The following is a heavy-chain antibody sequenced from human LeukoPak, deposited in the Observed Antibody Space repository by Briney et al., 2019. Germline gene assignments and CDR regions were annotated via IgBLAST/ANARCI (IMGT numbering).Heavy chain of an antibody. CDR1: GGTFSSYA. J-gene: IGHJ4*02. D-gene: IGHD2-2*01. Sequence: GASVEVSCEASGGTFSSYAISWVRQAPGQGLEWMGGIIPIFGTANYAQKFQGRVTITADESTSTAYMELSSLRSEDTAVYYCARRFHSGYQRNPTYYFDYWGQGTLVTVSS. CDR3: ARRFHSGYQRNPTYYFDY. V-gene: IGHV1-69*01. CDR2: IIPIFGTA.